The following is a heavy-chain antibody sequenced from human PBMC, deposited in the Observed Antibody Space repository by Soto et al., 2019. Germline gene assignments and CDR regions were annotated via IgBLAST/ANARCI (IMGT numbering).Heavy chain of an antibody. Sequence: QLGGSLRLSCAASGFTFANYAMSWVRQAPGKGLEWVSGISTGGDSTYYADSVKGRFTISRDNSKSTLYLQMNSLRAEETAVYYCARYKGRDYGPWGQGTLVTVSS. CDR3: ARYKGRDYGP. J-gene: IGHJ4*02. CDR2: ISTGGDST. CDR1: GFTFANYA. V-gene: IGHV3-23*01. D-gene: IGHD4-17*01.